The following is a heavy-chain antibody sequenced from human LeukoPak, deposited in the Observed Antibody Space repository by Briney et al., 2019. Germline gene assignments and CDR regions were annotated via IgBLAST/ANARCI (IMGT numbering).Heavy chain of an antibody. V-gene: IGHV3-9*01. CDR1: GFSFDDYA. CDR3: AKDTRGYSYGSYFDY. Sequence: GGSLRLSCAASGFSFDDYAMHWVRQAPGKGLEWVSGISWNSGNIGYADSVKGRFTISRDNAKNSLYLQMYSLRADDTALYYCAKDTRGYSYGSYFDYWGQGTLVTVSS. CDR2: ISWNSGNI. J-gene: IGHJ4*02. D-gene: IGHD5-18*01.